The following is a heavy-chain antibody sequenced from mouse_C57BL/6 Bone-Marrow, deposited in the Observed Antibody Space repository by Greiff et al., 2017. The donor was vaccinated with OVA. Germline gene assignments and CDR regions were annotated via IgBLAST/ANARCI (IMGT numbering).Heavy chain of an antibody. J-gene: IGHJ2*01. CDR3: ARSDRGSQATFDY. CDR1: GYTFTSYW. D-gene: IGHD3-2*02. CDR2: INPSNGGT. V-gene: IGHV1-53*01. Sequence: QVQLKQPGTELVKPGASVKLSCKASGYTFTSYWMHWVKQRPGQGLEWIGNINPSNGGTNYNEKFKSKATLTVDKSSSTAYMQLSSLTSEDSAVYYCARSDRGSQATFDYWGQGTTLTVSS.